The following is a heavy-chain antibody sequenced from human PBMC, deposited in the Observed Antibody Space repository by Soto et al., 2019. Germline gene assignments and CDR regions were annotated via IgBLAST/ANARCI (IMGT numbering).Heavy chain of an antibody. CDR1: GGSISSSNW. CDR2: IYHSGST. CDR3: ARDRITMVRGVIYYYYGMDV. J-gene: IGHJ6*02. Sequence: PSETLSLTCAASGGSISSSNWWSWVRQPPGKGLEWIGEIYHSGSTNYNPSLKSRVTISVDKSKNQFSLKLSSVTAADTAVYYCARDRITMVRGVIYYYYGMDVWGQGTTVTVSS. V-gene: IGHV4-4*02. D-gene: IGHD3-10*01.